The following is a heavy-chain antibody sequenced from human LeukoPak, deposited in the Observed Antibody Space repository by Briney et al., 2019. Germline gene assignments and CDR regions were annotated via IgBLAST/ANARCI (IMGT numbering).Heavy chain of an antibody. V-gene: IGHV4-39*02. J-gene: IGHJ3*02. CDR2: IYYSGST. Sequence: NPSETLSLTCTVSGGSISSSSYYWGWIRQPPGKGLEWIGSIYYSGSTYYNPSLKSRVTISVDTSKNQFSLKLSSVTAADTAVYYCARDQVGSSNYDFWSGYRNGDDAFDIWGQGTMVTVSS. CDR1: GGSISSSSYY. D-gene: IGHD3-3*01. CDR3: ARDQVGSSNYDFWSGYRNGDDAFDI.